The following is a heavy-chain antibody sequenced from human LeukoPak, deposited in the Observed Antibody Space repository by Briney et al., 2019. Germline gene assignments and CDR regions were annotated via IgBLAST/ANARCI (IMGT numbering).Heavy chain of an antibody. V-gene: IGHV4-34*01. CDR3: ARRPMPTTMTSPLDY. CDR2: IRRSGNA. D-gene: IGHD4-17*01. Sequence: PSETLSLTCAVDGGSLSGYYWSWIRQTPGKGLEWIGEIRRSGNANYNPSLKSRVTLSIDTSKNHFSLNLTSVTAADTAMYYCARRPMPTTMTSPLDYWGPGAQVTVSS. J-gene: IGHJ4*02. CDR1: GGSLSGYY.